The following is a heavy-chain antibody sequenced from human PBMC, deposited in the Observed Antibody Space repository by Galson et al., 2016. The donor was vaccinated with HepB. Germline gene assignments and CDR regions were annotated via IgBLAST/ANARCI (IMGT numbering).Heavy chain of an antibody. D-gene: IGHD3-10*02. CDR3: AKDLGLVCSTKQFDY. CDR2: ISSNGGTV. Sequence: SLRLSCAASGFTFDDYAMHWVRQAPGKGLEWVSGISSNGGTVGYADSVKGRFTISRDNAKNSLYLVMTSLRAEDTALYYCAKDLGLVCSTKQFDYWGQGTLVTVSS. V-gene: IGHV3-9*01. CDR1: GFTFDDYA. J-gene: IGHJ4*02.